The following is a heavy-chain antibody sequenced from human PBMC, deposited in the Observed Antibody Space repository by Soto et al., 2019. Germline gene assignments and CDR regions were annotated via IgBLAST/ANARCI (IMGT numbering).Heavy chain of an antibody. Sequence: QLQESGPGLVKPSETLSLTCTVSGGSIISSNFYWGWIRQPPGTGLEWIGSVGYGGSTYDNPSLKSRVTLSADTSKNQFSLNLTSVTAADTAIYYCARHVRGAVTMNWFDPWGHGTLVTVSS. CDR3: ARHVRGAVTMNWFDP. V-gene: IGHV4-39*01. CDR2: VGYGGST. D-gene: IGHD4-17*01. J-gene: IGHJ5*02. CDR1: GGSIISSNFY.